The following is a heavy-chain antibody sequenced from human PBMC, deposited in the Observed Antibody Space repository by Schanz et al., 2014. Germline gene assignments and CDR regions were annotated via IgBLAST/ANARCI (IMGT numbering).Heavy chain of an antibody. CDR1: GYTFTFTTYG. D-gene: IGHD3-3*01. V-gene: IGHV1-18*01. CDR2: INTYNGNT. CDR3: ARESVSRTRLFDP. Sequence: QVHLVQSGAEVRKPGASVKVSCKASGYTFTFTTYGISWVRQVPGQGLEWMGWINTYNGNTNYAQNFQGRVTMTKDTSINTVYMELSTLTSDDTAVYYCARESVSRTRLFDPWGQGTLVTVSS. J-gene: IGHJ5*02.